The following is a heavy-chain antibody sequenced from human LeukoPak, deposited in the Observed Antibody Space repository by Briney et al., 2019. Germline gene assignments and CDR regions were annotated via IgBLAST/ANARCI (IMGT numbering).Heavy chain of an antibody. CDR1: GGSISSYY. CDR3: ARDGVLGGYPRSNDAFDI. D-gene: IGHD5-12*01. J-gene: IGHJ3*02. V-gene: IGHV4-59*01. Sequence: PSETLSLTCTVSGGSISSYYWSWIRQPPGKGLEWIGYIYYSGSTNYNPSLKRRVTISVDTSKNQFSLKLSSVTAADTAVYYCARDGVLGGYPRSNDAFDIWGQGTMVTVSS. CDR2: IYYSGST.